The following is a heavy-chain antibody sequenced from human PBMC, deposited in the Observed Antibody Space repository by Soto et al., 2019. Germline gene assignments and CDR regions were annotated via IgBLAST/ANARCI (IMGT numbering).Heavy chain of an antibody. CDR1: GFTFSSYA. CDR2: ISGSGGST. Sequence: PGGSLRLSCAASGFTFSSYAMSWVRQAPGKGLEWVSAISGSGGSTYYADSVKGRFTISRDNSKNTLYLHMNSLRAEDTAVYYCAKSPGMYYYDSSGYYHYDYWGQGTLVTVSS. J-gene: IGHJ4*02. CDR3: AKSPGMYYYDSSGYYHYDY. D-gene: IGHD3-22*01. V-gene: IGHV3-23*01.